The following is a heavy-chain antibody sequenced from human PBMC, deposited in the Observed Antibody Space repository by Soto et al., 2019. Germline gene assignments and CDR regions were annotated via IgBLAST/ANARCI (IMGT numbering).Heavy chain of an antibody. V-gene: IGHV4-34*01. CDR2: INHSGST. CDR1: GGSFSGYY. Sequence: SETLSLTCAVYGGSFSGYYWSWIRQPPGKGLEWIGEINHSGSTNYNPSLKSRVTISVDTSKNQFSLKLSSVTAADTAVYYCARATMDIVATIGSENFDYWGQGTLVTVSS. J-gene: IGHJ4*02. D-gene: IGHD5-12*01. CDR3: ARATMDIVATIGSENFDY.